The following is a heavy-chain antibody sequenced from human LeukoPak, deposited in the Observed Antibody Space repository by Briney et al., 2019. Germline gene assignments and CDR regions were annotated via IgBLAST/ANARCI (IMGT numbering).Heavy chain of an antibody. Sequence: SETLSLTCTVSGAFISSSSYYWGWIRQPPGKGLEWIGSIYYSGTTYYNPSLQSRLTISVDTSKNQFSLKVSSVTAADTAVYYCARHFGDVYNCFDPWGQGTLVTVSS. CDR1: GAFISSSSYY. D-gene: IGHD3-16*01. J-gene: IGHJ5*02. V-gene: IGHV4-39*01. CDR2: IYYSGTT. CDR3: ARHFGDVYNCFDP.